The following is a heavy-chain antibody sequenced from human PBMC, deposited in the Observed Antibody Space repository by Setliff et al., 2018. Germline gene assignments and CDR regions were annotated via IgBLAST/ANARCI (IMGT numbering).Heavy chain of an antibody. J-gene: IGHJ5*02. V-gene: IGHV1-18*01. CDR1: GYTFTAYY. CDR3: ERLVRHCTRISCQRTSEADL. Sequence: ASVKVSCKASGYTFTAYYMHWVRQAPGQGLEWMGWISAYNGNTYHAQKFQDRLSMTTDTSTSTAYMELRSLRADDTAVYYCERLVRHCTRISCQRTSEADLWGQGTQVTVS. CDR2: ISAYNGNT. D-gene: IGHD2-15*01.